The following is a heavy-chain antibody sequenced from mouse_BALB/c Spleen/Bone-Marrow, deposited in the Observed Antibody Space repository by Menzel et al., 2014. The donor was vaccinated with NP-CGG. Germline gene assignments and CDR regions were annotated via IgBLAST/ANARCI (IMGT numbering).Heavy chain of an antibody. V-gene: IGHV1-80*01. CDR2: IYPGDDDT. J-gene: IGHJ2*01. Sequence: QVQLQQSGAELVRPGSSVKISCKASGYAFSLYWVNWVKQRPGQGLEWIGQIYPGDDDTDYNGKFKGKATLTADRSSSTAYMQRGSLTSEDSAVYFCARGGISIDYWGHGTTLTVSS. CDR3: ARGGISIDY. CDR1: GYAFSLYW.